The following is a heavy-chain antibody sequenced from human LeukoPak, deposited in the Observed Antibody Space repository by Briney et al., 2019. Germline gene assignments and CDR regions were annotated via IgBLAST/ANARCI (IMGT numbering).Heavy chain of an antibody. CDR1: GFTFSSYS. CDR3: ARDLSGAMEY. J-gene: IGHJ4*02. D-gene: IGHD1-26*01. CDR2: IKQDGSEE. V-gene: IGHV3-7*01. Sequence: GGSLRLSCAASGFTFSSYSMNWVRQAPGKGLEWVATIKQDGSEEYYVDSVKGRFTISRDNAKNSLFLQMNSLRAEDTAVYHCARDLSGAMEYWGQGTLVTVSS.